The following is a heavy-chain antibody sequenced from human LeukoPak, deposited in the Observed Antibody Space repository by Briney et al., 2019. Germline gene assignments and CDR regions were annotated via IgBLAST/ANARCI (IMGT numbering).Heavy chain of an antibody. CDR1: GGTFINYA. D-gene: IGHD5-24*01. V-gene: IGHV1-69*13. CDR3: ARGRDGYSAFLFDI. J-gene: IGHJ3*02. CDR2: IIPIFGTA. Sequence: GASVKVSCKASGGTFINYAISWVRQAPGQGLEWMGGIIPIFGTANYAQKFQGRVTITADASTSTAYMELSSLRSEDTAVYYCARGRDGYSAFLFDIWGQGTMVTVSS.